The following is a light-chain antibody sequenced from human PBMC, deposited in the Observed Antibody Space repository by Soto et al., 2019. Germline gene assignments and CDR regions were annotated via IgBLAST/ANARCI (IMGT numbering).Light chain of an antibody. Sequence: QSVPTQPASVSGSPGQSITISCTGTNSDIGSYNLVSWYQQHPGKAPKLMIYEATKRPSGVSNRFSGSKSGNTASLTISGLQAEDEADYYCCPYARSSTWVFGGGTKLTVL. V-gene: IGLV2-23*01. J-gene: IGLJ3*02. CDR2: EAT. CDR1: NSDIGSYNL. CDR3: CPYARSSTWV.